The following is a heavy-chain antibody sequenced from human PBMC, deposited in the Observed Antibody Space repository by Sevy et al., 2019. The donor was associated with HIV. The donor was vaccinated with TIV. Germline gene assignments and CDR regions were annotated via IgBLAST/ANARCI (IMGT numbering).Heavy chain of an antibody. CDR2: IKQDGSEK. CDR1: GFTFSSYW. CDR3: ARDRLLPWGGGAFDI. Sequence: GGSLRLSCTASGFTFSSYWMSWVRQAPGKGLEWVANIKQDGSEKYYVYSVKGRFTISRDNAKNSLYLQMNSLRAEDTAVYYCARDRLLPWGGGAFDIWGQGTMVTVSS. J-gene: IGHJ3*02. D-gene: IGHD3-16*01. V-gene: IGHV3-7*01.